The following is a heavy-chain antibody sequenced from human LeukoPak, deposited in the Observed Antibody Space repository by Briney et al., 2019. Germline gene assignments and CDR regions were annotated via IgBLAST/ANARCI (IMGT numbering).Heavy chain of an antibody. CDR1: GFTFSRAW. Sequence: GGSLRLSCAASGFTFSRAWMSWVRQAPGKGLEWVSAISGSGGSTYYADSVKGRFTISRDNSKNTLYLQMNSLRAEDTAVYYCAKDSDSWYGFDYWGQGTLVTVSS. CDR2: ISGSGGST. D-gene: IGHD6-13*01. J-gene: IGHJ4*02. CDR3: AKDSDSWYGFDY. V-gene: IGHV3-23*01.